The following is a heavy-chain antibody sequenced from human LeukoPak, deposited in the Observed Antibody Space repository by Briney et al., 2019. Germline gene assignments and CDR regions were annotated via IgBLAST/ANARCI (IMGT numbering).Heavy chain of an antibody. J-gene: IGHJ3*02. CDR2: INSDGSST. CDR1: GFTFSRYW. D-gene: IGHD3-10*01. CDR3: ARARNYYYGSGSYYLFAFDI. Sequence: GGSLRLSCAASGFTFSRYWMHWVRQAPGKGLVWVSRINSDGSSTSYADSVKGRFTISRDNAKNTLYLQMNSLRAEDTAVYYCARARNYYYGSGSYYLFAFDIWGQGTMVTVSS. V-gene: IGHV3-74*01.